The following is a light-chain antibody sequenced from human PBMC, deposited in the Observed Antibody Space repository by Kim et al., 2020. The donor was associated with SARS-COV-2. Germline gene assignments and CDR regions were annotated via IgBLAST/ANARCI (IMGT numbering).Light chain of an antibody. Sequence: PGPTARITCSGDALPKQYAYWYQQKPGQAPVLVIYKDSERPSGIPERFSGSSSGTTVTLTISGVQAEDEADYYCQSADSSGTYVVFGGGTQLTIL. V-gene: IGLV3-25*03. CDR3: QSADSSGTYVV. CDR2: KDS. CDR1: ALPKQY. J-gene: IGLJ2*01.